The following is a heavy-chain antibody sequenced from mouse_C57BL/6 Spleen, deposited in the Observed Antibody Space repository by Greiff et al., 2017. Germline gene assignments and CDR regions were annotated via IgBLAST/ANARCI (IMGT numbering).Heavy chain of an antibody. V-gene: IGHV1-18*01. Sequence: EVQLQQSGPELVKPGASVKIPCKASGYTFTDYNMDWVKQSHGKSLEWIGDINPNNGGTIYNQKFKGKATLTVDKSSSTAYMELRSLTSEDTAVYYCASARIYYDYSAWFAYWGQGTLVTVSA. CDR1: GYTFTDYN. D-gene: IGHD2-4*01. CDR3: ASARIYYDYSAWFAY. J-gene: IGHJ3*01. CDR2: INPNNGGT.